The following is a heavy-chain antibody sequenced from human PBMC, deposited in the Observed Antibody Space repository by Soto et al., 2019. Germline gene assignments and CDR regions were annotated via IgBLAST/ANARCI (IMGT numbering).Heavy chain of an antibody. CDR1: GGSISSYY. D-gene: IGHD3-22*01. V-gene: IGHV4-59*01. Sequence: SETLSLTCTVSGGSISSYYWSWIRQPPGKGLEWIGYIYYSGSTNYNPSPKSRVTISVDTSKNQFSLKLSSVTAADTAVYYCARKRYYDSSGYYYFDYWGQGTLVTVSS. CDR2: IYYSGST. J-gene: IGHJ4*02. CDR3: ARKRYYDSSGYYYFDY.